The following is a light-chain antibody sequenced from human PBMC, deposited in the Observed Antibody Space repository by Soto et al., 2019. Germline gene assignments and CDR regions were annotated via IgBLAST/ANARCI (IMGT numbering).Light chain of an antibody. Sequence: QSVLTQPPSVSGAPGQRVTISCTGCSSNIGAGCEVHWYQHLPGKAPKLLIYGNTNRPSGVPDRFSGSKSGTSASLAITGLQAEDEADYYCSSHGGTNPFYVFGSGTKVTV. CDR2: GNT. CDR1: SSNIGAGCE. CDR3: SSHGGTNPFYV. V-gene: IGLV1-40*01. J-gene: IGLJ1*01.